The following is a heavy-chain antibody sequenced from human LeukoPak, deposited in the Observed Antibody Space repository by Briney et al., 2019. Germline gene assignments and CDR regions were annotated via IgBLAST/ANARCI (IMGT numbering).Heavy chain of an antibody. CDR1: GFTFSSYA. J-gene: IGHJ6*03. V-gene: IGHV3-64*01. D-gene: IGHD6-6*01. CDR3: ASAMYSSSSRGAYYYYYMDV. Sequence: GGSLRLSCAASGFTFSSYAMHWVRQAPGRGLEYVSAISSNGGSTYYANSVKGRFTISRDNSKNTLYLQMGSLRAEDMAVYYCASAMYSSSSRGAYYYYYMDVWGKGTTVTVSS. CDR2: ISSNGGST.